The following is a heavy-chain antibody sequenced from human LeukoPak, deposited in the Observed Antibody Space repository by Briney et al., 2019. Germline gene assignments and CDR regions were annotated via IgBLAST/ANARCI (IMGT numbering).Heavy chain of an antibody. Sequence: GGSLRLSCAASGNYWMHWVRQAPGKGLVWVSHINGDGSWTTYADSVKGRFTISKDNAKNTMYLQMNNLRAEDTAVYYCVSFYETYWGRGTLVTVSS. V-gene: IGHV3-74*01. CDR2: INGDGSWT. CDR1: GNYW. J-gene: IGHJ4*02. D-gene: IGHD2-2*01. CDR3: VSFYETY.